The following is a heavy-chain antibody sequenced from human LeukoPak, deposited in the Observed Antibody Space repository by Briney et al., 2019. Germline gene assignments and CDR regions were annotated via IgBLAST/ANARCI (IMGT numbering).Heavy chain of an antibody. V-gene: IGHV1-2*02. CDR2: INPNSGST. Sequence: GASVKVSCKASGYTFTGYYMHWVRQAPGQGLEWMGWINPNSGSTTYAQKFQGRVAMTRDMSTSTVYMELSSLRSEDTAVYYCARDSSPVPGGMVDYWGQGTLVTVSS. CDR3: ARDSSPVPGGMVDY. D-gene: IGHD1-1*01. J-gene: IGHJ4*02. CDR1: GYTFTGYY.